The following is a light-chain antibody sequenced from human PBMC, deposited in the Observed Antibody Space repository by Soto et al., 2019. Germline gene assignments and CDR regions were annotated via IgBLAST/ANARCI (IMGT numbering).Light chain of an antibody. J-gene: IGKJ1*01. CDR2: LGS. Sequence: EIVVTQSPLSLPVTPGEPASISCRSSQSLLHSNGHNYLEWYLQKPGQSPQLLIYLGSNRASGVPDRFSGSGSGTEFTLTISSLQPDDFATYYCQQYNSGWTFGQGTKVDIK. CDR3: QQYNSGWT. V-gene: IGKV2-28*01. CDR1: QSLLHSNGHNY.